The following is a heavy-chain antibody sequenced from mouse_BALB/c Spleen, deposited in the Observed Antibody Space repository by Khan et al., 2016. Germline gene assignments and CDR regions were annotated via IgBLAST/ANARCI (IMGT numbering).Heavy chain of an antibody. D-gene: IGHD2-3*01. CDR3: ATYDCYLFDY. Sequence: EVQLQESGPSLVKPSQTLSLTCSVTGDSTTSGYWNWIRKFPGNKLEYMGYISYSGSTYYNPSLKSRISITRDTSKNQYYLQLNSVTTEDTATYYCATYDCYLFDYWGQGTTLTVSS. CDR1: GDSTTSGY. V-gene: IGHV3-8*02. CDR2: ISYSGST. J-gene: IGHJ2*01.